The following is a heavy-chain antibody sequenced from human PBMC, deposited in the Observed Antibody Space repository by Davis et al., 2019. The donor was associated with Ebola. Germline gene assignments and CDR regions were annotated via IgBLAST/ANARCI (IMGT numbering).Heavy chain of an antibody. CDR3: ARVLYYYDSSGYYYFDY. Sequence: GESLKISCAASGFTFSSYAMSWVRQAPGKGLEWVSAISGSGGSTYYADSVKGRFTISRDNFKNTLYLQMNSLRAEDTAVYYCARVLYYYDSSGYYYFDYWGQGTLVTVSS. V-gene: IGHV3-23*01. CDR1: GFTFSSYA. D-gene: IGHD3-22*01. CDR2: ISGSGGST. J-gene: IGHJ4*02.